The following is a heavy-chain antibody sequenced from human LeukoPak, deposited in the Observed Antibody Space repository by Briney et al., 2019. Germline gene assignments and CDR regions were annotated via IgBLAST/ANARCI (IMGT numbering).Heavy chain of an antibody. J-gene: IGHJ6*02. CDR1: GFTFRSHG. V-gene: IGHV3-30*03. CDR2: MSYDRRDE. Sequence: GGSLRLSCAASGFTFRSHGMHWVRQAPGMGLEWVAAMSYDRRDEFYAESVRGRFTISRDNSENTLYLQMDSLRPEDTAVYYCARVGGDVWGQGTTVTVSS. CDR3: ARVGGDV. D-gene: IGHD2-15*01.